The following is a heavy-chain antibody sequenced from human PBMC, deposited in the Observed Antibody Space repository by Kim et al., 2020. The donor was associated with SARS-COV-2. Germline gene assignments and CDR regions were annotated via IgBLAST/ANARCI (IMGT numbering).Heavy chain of an antibody. V-gene: IGHV4-59*09. CDR2: SGST. Sequence: SGSTHYNPSLKSRVIISVDTSKNQFSLRLTSVTTTDTAVYYCVRGAAGFDPWGQGTLVTVSS. D-gene: IGHD6-13*01. J-gene: IGHJ5*02. CDR3: VRGAAGFDP.